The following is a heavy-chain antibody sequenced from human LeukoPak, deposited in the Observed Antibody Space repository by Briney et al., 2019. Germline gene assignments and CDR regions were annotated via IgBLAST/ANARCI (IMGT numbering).Heavy chain of an antibody. J-gene: IGHJ6*03. V-gene: IGHV1-69*05. CDR1: GGTFSSYA. D-gene: IGHD2-8*01. CDR3: ARDSTYGPGSYYYYMDV. CDR2: IIPIFGTA. Sequence: SVKVSCKASGGTFSSYAISWVRQAPGQGLEWMGGIIPIFGTANYAQKSQGRVTITTDESTSTAYMELSSLRSEDTAVYYCARDSTYGPGSYYYYMDVWGKGTTVTVSS.